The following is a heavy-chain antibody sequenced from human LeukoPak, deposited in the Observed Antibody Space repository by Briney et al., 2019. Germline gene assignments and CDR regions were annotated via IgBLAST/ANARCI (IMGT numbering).Heavy chain of an antibody. D-gene: IGHD2-15*01. Sequence: GGSLRLSCAASGFTSSSYGMHWVRQAPGKGLEWVAVIWYDENNKYYADSVKGRFTISRDNSKSTLYLQVNSLRAEDTAVYYCARDVADAFDIWGQGTMVTVSS. V-gene: IGHV3-33*01. CDR3: ARDVADAFDI. J-gene: IGHJ3*02. CDR2: IWYDENNK. CDR1: GFTSSSYG.